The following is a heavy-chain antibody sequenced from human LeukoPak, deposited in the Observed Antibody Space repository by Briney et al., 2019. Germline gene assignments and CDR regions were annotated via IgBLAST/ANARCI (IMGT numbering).Heavy chain of an antibody. D-gene: IGHD3-22*01. CDR2: ISWNSGSI. J-gene: IGHJ6*02. CDR1: GFTFEDYA. CDR3: AKGTYYYDSSGYYPDYYYGMDV. V-gene: IGHV3-9*01. Sequence: PGRSLRLSCAASGFTFEDYAMHWVRQAPGEGLEWVSGISWNSGSIGYADSVKGRFTISRDNAKNSLYLQMNSPRAEDTALYYCAKGTYYYDSSGYYPDYYYGMDVWGQGTTVTVSS.